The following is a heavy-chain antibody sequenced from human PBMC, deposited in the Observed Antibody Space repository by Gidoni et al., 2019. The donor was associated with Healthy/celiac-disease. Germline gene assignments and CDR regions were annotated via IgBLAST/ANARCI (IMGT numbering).Heavy chain of an antibody. J-gene: IGHJ6*02. V-gene: IGHV3-15*01. CDR3: TTVSLRAMIAPMDV. D-gene: IGHD3-22*01. CDR2: IKSKTDGGTT. Sequence: EVQLVESGGGLVKPGGSLRLSCAASGFTFSNAWMSWVRQAPGKGLEWVGRIKSKTDGGTTDYAAPVKGRFTISRDDSKNTLYLQMNSLKTEDTAVYYCTTVSLRAMIAPMDVWGQGTTVTVSS. CDR1: GFTFSNAW.